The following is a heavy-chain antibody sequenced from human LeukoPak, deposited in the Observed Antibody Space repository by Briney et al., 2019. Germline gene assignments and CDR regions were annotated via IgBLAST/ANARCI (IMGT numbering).Heavy chain of an antibody. J-gene: IGHJ3*02. CDR1: GFTFSSYT. D-gene: IGHD3-9*01. CDR2: TSSSSSYI. Sequence: GGSLTLSCAASGFTFSSYTMNWVRQAPGKGLEWVSSTSSSSSYIYYADSVKGRFTISRDNAKNSLYLQMNSLRAEDTAVYYCARDTYDILTGYYKWAFDIWGQGTMVTVSS. V-gene: IGHV3-21*06. CDR3: ARDTYDILTGYYKWAFDI.